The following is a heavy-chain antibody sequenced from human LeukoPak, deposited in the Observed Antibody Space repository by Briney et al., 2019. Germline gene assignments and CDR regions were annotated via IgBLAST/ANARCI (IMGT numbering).Heavy chain of an antibody. CDR3: ARGYSYGYFYYYYYMGV. V-gene: IGHV1-18*01. CDR2: ISAYNGNT. J-gene: IGHJ6*03. D-gene: IGHD5-18*01. Sequence: GASVKVSCKASGYTFTSYGISWVRQAPGQGLEWMGWISAYNGNTNYAQKLQGRVTMTTDTSTSTAYMELRSLRSDDTAVYYCARGYSYGYFYYYYYMGVWGKGTTVTVSS. CDR1: GYTFTSYG.